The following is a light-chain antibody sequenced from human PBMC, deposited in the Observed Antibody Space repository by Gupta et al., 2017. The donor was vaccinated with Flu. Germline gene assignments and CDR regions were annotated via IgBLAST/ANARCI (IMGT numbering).Light chain of an antibody. V-gene: IGKV3-20*01. CDR2: GAS. CDR3: QQDDYLIT. J-gene: IGKJ5*01. Sequence: EIVLTQSPGTLSLSPGQRATLSCRASQRVSNNYLAWYQKKPGQPFRLLIFGASGRATGIPERFSGRGSGTDFTLTISGLEAEDSAIYYCQQDDYLITFGQGTRLEIK. CDR1: QRVSNNY.